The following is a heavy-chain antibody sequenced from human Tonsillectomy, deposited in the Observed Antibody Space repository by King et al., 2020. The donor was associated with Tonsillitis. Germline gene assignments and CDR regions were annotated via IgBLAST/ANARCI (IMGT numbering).Heavy chain of an antibody. Sequence: VQLVESGGGLVQPGRSLRLSCAASGFTFDDYAMHWVRQAPGKGLEWVSGISWNSGTIGDADSVKGRFTISRDNAKNSLYLQMNSLRAEDTALYYCAKDKIVVVPTARKYFYYMDVWGKGTTVTVSS. J-gene: IGHJ6*03. CDR2: ISWNSGTI. D-gene: IGHD2-2*01. CDR3: AKDKIVVVPTARKYFYYMDV. V-gene: IGHV3-9*01. CDR1: GFTFDDYA.